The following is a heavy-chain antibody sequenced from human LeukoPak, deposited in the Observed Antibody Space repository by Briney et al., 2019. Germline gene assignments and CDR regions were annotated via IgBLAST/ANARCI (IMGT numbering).Heavy chain of an antibody. CDR1: GFTFSSYV. Sequence: PGRSLRLSCAASGFTFSSYVMHWVRQAPGKGLEWVAVISYDGSNKYYADSVKGRFTISRDNSKNTLYLQMNSLRAEDTAVYYCASSPYYYDSSGYYGAPSFDYWGQGTLVTVSS. D-gene: IGHD3-22*01. V-gene: IGHV3-30-3*01. CDR3: ASSPYYYDSSGYYGAPSFDY. CDR2: ISYDGSNK. J-gene: IGHJ4*02.